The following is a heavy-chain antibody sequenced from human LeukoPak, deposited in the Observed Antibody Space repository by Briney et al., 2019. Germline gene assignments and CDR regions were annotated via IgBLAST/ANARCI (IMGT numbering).Heavy chain of an antibody. J-gene: IGHJ3*02. V-gene: IGHV2-5*02. CDR1: GFSLSTSGVG. Sequence: SGPTLVNPTQTLTLTCTFSGFSLSTSGVGVGWIRQPPGKALEWLALIYWDDDKRYSPSLKSRLTITKDTSKNQVVLTMTNMDPVDTATYYCARAYGGNSWVVSGQTLDAFDIWGQGTMVTVSS. CDR2: IYWDDDK. CDR3: ARAYGGNSWVVSGQTLDAFDI. D-gene: IGHD4-23*01.